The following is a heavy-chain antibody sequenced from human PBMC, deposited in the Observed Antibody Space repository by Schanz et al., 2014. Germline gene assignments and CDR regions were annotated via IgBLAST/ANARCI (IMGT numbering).Heavy chain of an antibody. D-gene: IGHD5-12*01. Sequence: QVQLVQSGDEVKKPGASVKVSCKTSGYTFSDYGITWVRQAPGQGLEWVGWISPYTGNTHYFDKMEGRVTMTTDTSTSTAYMEWRSLRSDDTAMYYCARGGGPEDVFDIWGQGTILTVSS. V-gene: IGHV1-18*01. CDR2: ISPYTGNT. CDR1: GYTFSDYG. CDR3: ARGGGPEDVFDI. J-gene: IGHJ3*02.